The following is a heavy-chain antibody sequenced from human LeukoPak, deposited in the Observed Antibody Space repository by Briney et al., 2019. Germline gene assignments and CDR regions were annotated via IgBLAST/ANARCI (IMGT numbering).Heavy chain of an antibody. Sequence: PGGSLRLSCAASGFTFSGSAMHWVRQASGKGLEWVGRIRSKANSYATAYAASVKGRFTISRDDSKNTAYLQMNSLKTEDTAVYYCTIVGAADAFDIGAKGQWSPSLQ. CDR2: IRSKANSYAT. V-gene: IGHV3-73*01. J-gene: IGHJ3*02. CDR3: TIVGAADAFDI. D-gene: IGHD1-26*01. CDR1: GFTFSGSA.